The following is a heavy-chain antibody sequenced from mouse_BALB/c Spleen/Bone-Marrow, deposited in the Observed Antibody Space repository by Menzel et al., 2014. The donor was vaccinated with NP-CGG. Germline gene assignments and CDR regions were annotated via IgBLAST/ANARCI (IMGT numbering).Heavy chain of an antibody. CDR2: ISYSGST. CDR1: GYSITSDYA. CDR3: ARGGARATGWFAY. Sequence: EVKLEESGPGLVKPSQSLSLTCTVTGYSITSDYAWNWIRQFPGNKLEWMGYISYSGSTSYNPSLKSRISITRDTSKNQFFLQLSSVTTEDTATYYCARGGARATGWFAYWGQGTLVTVSA. D-gene: IGHD3-1*01. J-gene: IGHJ3*01. V-gene: IGHV3-2*02.